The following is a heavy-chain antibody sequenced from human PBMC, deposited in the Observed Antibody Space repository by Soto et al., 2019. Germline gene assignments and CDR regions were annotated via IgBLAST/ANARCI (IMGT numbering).Heavy chain of an antibody. CDR3: AKDPNDYVWGSYRRKFDY. Sequence: GGSLRLSCAASGFTFSSYGMHWVRQAPGKGLEWVAVISYDGSNKYYADSVKGRFTISRDNSKNTLYLQMNSLRAEDTAVYYCAKDPNDYVWGSYRRKFDYWGQGTLVTVSS. V-gene: IGHV3-30*18. D-gene: IGHD3-16*02. CDR2: ISYDGSNK. J-gene: IGHJ4*02. CDR1: GFTFSSYG.